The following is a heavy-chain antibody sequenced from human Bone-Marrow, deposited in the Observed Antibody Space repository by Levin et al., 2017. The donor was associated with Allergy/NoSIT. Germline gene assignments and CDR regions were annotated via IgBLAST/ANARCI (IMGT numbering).Heavy chain of an antibody. V-gene: IGHV1-8*01. J-gene: IGHJ6*02. CDR1: GYSFNSYD. D-gene: IGHD1-1*01. CDR2: MNPNRGNT. Sequence: GESLKISCKASGYSFNSYDINWVRQATGQGLEWMGWMNPNRGNTGYAQKFQGRVTMTRNTSISTAYMELSSLRSEDTAMYYCVRARVHYYYYGLDVWGQGTTVTVSS. CDR3: VRARVHYYYYGLDV.